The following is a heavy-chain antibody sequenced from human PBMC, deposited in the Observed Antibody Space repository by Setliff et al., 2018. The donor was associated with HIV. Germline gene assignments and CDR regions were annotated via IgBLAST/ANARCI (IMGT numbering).Heavy chain of an antibody. V-gene: IGHV4-59*01. J-gene: IGHJ4*02. CDR3: ARGAIDSTGYDFFDY. Sequence: PSETLSLTCTVSRGSISSYYWTWIRQAPGKGLEWMGYIYYSGTTDYNPSLKSRVTISVGTAKNQFSLRLNSVTAADTAVYYCARGAIDSTGYDFFDYWGQGALVTVSS. CDR2: IYYSGTT. D-gene: IGHD2-8*02. CDR1: RGSISSYY.